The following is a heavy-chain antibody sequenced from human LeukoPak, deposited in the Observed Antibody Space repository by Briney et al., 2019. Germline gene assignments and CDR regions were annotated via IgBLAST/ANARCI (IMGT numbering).Heavy chain of an antibody. Sequence: GGSLRLSCAASGFIFRNYSMNWVRQAPGKGVEGVSYISRSSTTIYYADSVKGRFIISRDNAKKSLYLQMNSLRAEDTAVYYCASSGYSSSWNQNWGQGTLVTVSS. CDR3: ASSGYSSSWNQN. V-gene: IGHV3-48*01. CDR2: ISRSSTTI. J-gene: IGHJ4*02. D-gene: IGHD6-13*01. CDR1: GFIFRNYS.